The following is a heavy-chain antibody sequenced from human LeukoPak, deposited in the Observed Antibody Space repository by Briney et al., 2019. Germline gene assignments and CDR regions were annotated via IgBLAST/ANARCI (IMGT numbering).Heavy chain of an antibody. D-gene: IGHD6-13*01. CDR1: GFTVSSNY. V-gene: IGHV3-66*01. CDR3: ARAGGPSAGYNWFDP. CDR2: IYSGGST. Sequence: PGGSLRLSCAASGFTVSSNYMSWVRQAPGKGLEWVSVIYSGGSTYYADSVKGRFTISRDNSKNALYLQMNSLRGDDTAVYYCARAGGPSAGYNWFDPWGQGTLVTVSS. J-gene: IGHJ5*02.